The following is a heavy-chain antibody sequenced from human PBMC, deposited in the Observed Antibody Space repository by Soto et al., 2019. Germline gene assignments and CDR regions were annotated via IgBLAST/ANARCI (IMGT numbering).Heavy chain of an antibody. CDR1: GFSLSTSGVG. CDR2: IYWDDDK. Sequence: QITLKESGPTLVKPTQTLTLTCTFSGFSLSTSGVGVGWIRQPPGKALEWLALIYWDDDKRYSPSLKSRLTIPKDTSKTLVILTMTIMDPVDTATYCCALSWGSSSFSYYGMVVWGQGSPVTVAS. J-gene: IGHJ6*02. D-gene: IGHD6-6*01. CDR3: ALSWGSSSFSYYGMVV. V-gene: IGHV2-5*02.